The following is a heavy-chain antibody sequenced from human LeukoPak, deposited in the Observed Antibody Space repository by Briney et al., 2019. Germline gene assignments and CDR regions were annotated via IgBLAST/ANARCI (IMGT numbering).Heavy chain of an antibody. CDR1: GGSISIYY. Sequence: SETLSLTCTVSGGSISIYYWSWIRQPPGKGLEWIGHISYGGSTTYNSSPKSRVTISVNTSKNHFSLKLTSVTAADTAVYYCAREGGWFGELSGWFDPWGQGTLVTVSS. CDR2: ISYGGST. CDR3: AREGGWFGELSGWFDP. V-gene: IGHV4-59*01. J-gene: IGHJ5*02. D-gene: IGHD3-10*01.